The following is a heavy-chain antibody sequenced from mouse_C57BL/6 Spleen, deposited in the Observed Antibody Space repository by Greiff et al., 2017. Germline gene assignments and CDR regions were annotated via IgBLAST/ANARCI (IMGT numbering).Heavy chain of an antibody. CDR1: GYAFSSYW. CDR2: IYPGDGDT. Sequence: VQLQQSGAELVKPGASVKISCKASGYAFSSYWMNWVKQRPGKGLEWIGQIYPGDGDTNYNGKFKGKATLTADKSSSTAYMQLSSLTSEDSAVYFWAPPNWDNAMDYWGQGTSVTVSS. V-gene: IGHV1-80*01. D-gene: IGHD4-1*01. CDR3: APPNWDNAMDY. J-gene: IGHJ4*01.